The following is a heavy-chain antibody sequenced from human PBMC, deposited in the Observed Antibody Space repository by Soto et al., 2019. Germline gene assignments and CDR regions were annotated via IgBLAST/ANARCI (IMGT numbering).Heavy chain of an antibody. CDR2: ISWNSGSI. CDR3: AKEGVVPAATHDAFDI. J-gene: IGHJ3*02. Sequence: GGSLRLSCAASGFTFDDYAMHWVRQAPGKGLEWVSGISWNSGSIGYADSVKGRFTISRDNAKNSLYLQVNSLRAEDTALYYCAKEGVVPAATHDAFDIWGQGTMVTVSS. V-gene: IGHV3-9*01. D-gene: IGHD2-2*01. CDR1: GFTFDDYA.